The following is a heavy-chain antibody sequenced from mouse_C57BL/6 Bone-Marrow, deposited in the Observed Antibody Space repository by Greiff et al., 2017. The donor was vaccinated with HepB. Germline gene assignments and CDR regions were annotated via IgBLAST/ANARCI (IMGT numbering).Heavy chain of an antibody. J-gene: IGHJ4*01. Sequence: EVQLQQSGAELVRPGASVKLSCTASGFNIKDDYMHWVKQRPEQGLEWIGWIDPENGDTEYASKFQGKATITADTSSNTAYLQLSSLTSEDTAVYYCTTLYDDDVAYYAMDYWGQGTSVTVSS. D-gene: IGHD2-4*01. CDR1: GFNIKDDY. V-gene: IGHV14-4*01. CDR3: TTLYDDDVAYYAMDY. CDR2: IDPENGDT.